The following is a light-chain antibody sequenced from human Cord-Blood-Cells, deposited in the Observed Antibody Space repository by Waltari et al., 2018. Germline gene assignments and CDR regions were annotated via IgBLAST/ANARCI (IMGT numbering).Light chain of an antibody. Sequence: QSALTQPRSVSGSPGQSVTISCTGTSSDVGGYNYVSWYQQHPGKAPKLMIYDVSKRPSGLPERFSGSKSGNTASLTISGLQAEDEADYYCCSYAGSYTWVFGGGTKLTVL. CDR1: SSDVGGYNY. CDR2: DVS. CDR3: CSYAGSYTWV. J-gene: IGLJ3*02. V-gene: IGLV2-11*01.